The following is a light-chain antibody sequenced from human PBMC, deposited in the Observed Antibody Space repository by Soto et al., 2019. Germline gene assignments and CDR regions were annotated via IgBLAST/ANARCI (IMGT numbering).Light chain of an antibody. CDR2: DAS. V-gene: IGKV1-5*01. CDR3: QQSYSNTWT. Sequence: DIQMTHSPSTLSASVGGRFTITCRASQSISSWLAWYQQKPGKAPKLLIYDASSLESGVPSRFRGSGSGTELTITISSMKNDDFETYYCQQSYSNTWTFGHGTKVDIK. J-gene: IGKJ1*01. CDR1: QSISSW.